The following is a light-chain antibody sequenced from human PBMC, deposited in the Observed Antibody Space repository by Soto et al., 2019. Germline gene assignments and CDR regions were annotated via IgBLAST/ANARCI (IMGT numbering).Light chain of an antibody. J-gene: IGKJ2*01. CDR3: QQYDNPPYT. CDR2: EAS. Sequence: DIQMTQSPSSLSVSVGDRVTITCRASQRFRSYLNWYLQRPGKAPKLLIYEASNLESGVPSRFTGSVSGAEYILTISGLQPEDVGTYYCQQYDNPPYTFGQGTKLEIK. V-gene: IGKV1-33*01. CDR1: QRFRSY.